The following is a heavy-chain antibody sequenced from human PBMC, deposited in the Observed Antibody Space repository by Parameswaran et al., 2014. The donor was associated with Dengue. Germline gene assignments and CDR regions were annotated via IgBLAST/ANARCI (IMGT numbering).Heavy chain of an antibody. J-gene: IGHJ6*02. V-gene: IGHV2-26*01. CDR3: TRISLGTSFWSAYFSNYYYYGMDV. Sequence: WIRQPPGKALEWLAHIFSSDEKYYSTSLKSRLTISKDTSRSQVVLTVTNVDPEDTATYYCTRISLGTSFWSAYFSNYYYYGMDVWGQGTTVTVSS. D-gene: IGHD3-3*01. CDR2: IFSSDEK.